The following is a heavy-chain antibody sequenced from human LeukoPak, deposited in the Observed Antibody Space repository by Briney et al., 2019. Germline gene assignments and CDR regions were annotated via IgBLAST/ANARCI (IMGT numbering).Heavy chain of an antibody. Sequence: PGGSLRLSCAASGFTFSSYEMNRVRQAPGKGLEWVSYISSSSRSIYCADSVKGRFTISRDDAKKSLYLQMNSLRADDTAVYYCARGPDIVVVLAALDYWGQGTLVTVSS. J-gene: IGHJ4*02. CDR1: GFTFSSYE. D-gene: IGHD2-15*01. CDR2: ISSSSRSI. V-gene: IGHV3-48*03. CDR3: ARGPDIVVVLAALDY.